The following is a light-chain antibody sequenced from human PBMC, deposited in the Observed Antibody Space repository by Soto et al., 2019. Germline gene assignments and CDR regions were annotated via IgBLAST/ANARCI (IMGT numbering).Light chain of an antibody. CDR2: DAS. J-gene: IGKJ1*01. V-gene: IGKV3-11*01. CDR3: QHRNNWPWT. CDR1: QSVGRY. Sequence: EIVLTQSPAILSLSPGERATLSCRASQSVGRYLVWYQQKPGQAPSLLIYDASNRATGIPARFSGSGSGTDFTLTISSIESEDFAVYYCQHRNNWPWTLGQGTRVEIK.